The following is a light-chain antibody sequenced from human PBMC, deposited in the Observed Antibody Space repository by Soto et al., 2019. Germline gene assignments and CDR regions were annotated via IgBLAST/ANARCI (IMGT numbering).Light chain of an antibody. CDR2: DVS. V-gene: IGLV2-14*01. J-gene: IGLJ1*01. Sequence: QSVLTQPASVSGSPGQSITISCTGTSSDVGGYNYVSWYQEHPGKAPKLMIYDVSNRPSGVSNRFSGSKSGNTASQTISGLQAEDEADYYCSSYTSDSTYVFGTGTKLTVL. CDR3: SSYTSDSTYV. CDR1: SSDVGGYNY.